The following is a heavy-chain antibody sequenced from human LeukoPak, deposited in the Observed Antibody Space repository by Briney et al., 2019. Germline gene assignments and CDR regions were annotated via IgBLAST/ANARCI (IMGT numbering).Heavy chain of an antibody. J-gene: IGHJ4*02. V-gene: IGHV5-51*01. CDR1: GYSFTTYW. CDR3: ARAWSLDY. CDR2: INPTDSDA. D-gene: IGHD2-15*01. Sequence: GESLKISCKGSGYSFTTYWIGWVRRMPGKGLEWVGFINPTDSDATYSPSFQGQVIISADKSISTVYLQWSSLKASDTAMYYCARAWSLDYWGQGTLVTVSS.